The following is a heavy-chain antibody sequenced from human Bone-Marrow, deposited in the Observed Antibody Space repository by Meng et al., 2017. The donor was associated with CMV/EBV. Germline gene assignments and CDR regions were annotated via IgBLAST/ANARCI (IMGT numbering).Heavy chain of an antibody. Sequence: SQTLSLTCAVYGGSFSGYYWSWIRQPPGKGLEWIGYIYYNGSTNYNPSLKSRVTISVDTSKNQFSLKLSSVTAADTAVYYCARGLGTDAFDIWGQGTMVTVSS. D-gene: IGHD1-1*01. CDR3: ARGLGTDAFDI. J-gene: IGHJ3*02. CDR2: IYYNGST. CDR1: GGSFSGYY. V-gene: IGHV4-59*01.